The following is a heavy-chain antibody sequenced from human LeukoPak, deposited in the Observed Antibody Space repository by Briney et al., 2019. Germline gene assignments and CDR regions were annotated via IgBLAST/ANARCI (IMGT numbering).Heavy chain of an antibody. CDR1: GYTFTGYY. Sequence: ASVKVSCKASGYTFTGYYMHWVRQAPGQGLEWMGWINPNSGGTSYAQQFQGRVTMTRDTSISTAYMELSRLRSDDTALYYCARAPLDYDILTGPVPGAFNIWGQGTMVTVSS. CDR2: INPNSGGT. J-gene: IGHJ3*02. V-gene: IGHV1-2*02. CDR3: ARAPLDYDILTGPVPGAFNI. D-gene: IGHD3-9*01.